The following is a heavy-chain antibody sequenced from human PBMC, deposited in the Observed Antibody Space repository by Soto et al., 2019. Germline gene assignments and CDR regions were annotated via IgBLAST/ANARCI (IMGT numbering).Heavy chain of an antibody. J-gene: IGHJ4*02. CDR2: INPNSGGT. D-gene: IGHD3-22*01. CDR3: ARAMIAGSVDY. CDR1: GYTFAGYY. V-gene: IGHV1-2*04. Sequence: ASVKVSCKASGYTFAGYYMHWVRQAPGQGLEWMGWINPNSGGTNYAQKFQGWVTMTRDTSISTAYMELSRLRSDDTAVYYCARAMIAGSVDYWGQGTLVTVSS.